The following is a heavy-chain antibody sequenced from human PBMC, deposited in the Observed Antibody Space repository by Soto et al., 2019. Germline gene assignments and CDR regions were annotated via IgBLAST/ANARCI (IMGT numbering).Heavy chain of an antibody. CDR2: ISAGGSDT. Sequence: EVQLLDSGGGWVQPGGSLRLSCVASGFVFSDYAMSWVRQAPGKGLEWVSAISAGGSDTYYADSVKGRFTVSRVNSKNTLYLQMNTLRAEDTAIYFCASVPIWCGGYSCYTEGFDSWGQGTLVTVSS. CDR3: ASVPIWCGGYSCYTEGFDS. J-gene: IGHJ4*02. V-gene: IGHV3-23*01. CDR1: GFVFSDYA. D-gene: IGHD2-21*02.